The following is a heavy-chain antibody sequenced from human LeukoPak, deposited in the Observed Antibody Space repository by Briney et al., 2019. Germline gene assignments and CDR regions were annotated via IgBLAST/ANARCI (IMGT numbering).Heavy chain of an antibody. D-gene: IGHD5-12*01. CDR2: IKQGSET. J-gene: IGHJ4*02. Sequence: GSLRLSCAASGSTFPNYWMSWVRQAPGKGLGWVANIKQGSETYYVDSVKGRFTVSRDNARNSLYLQMNTLRAEDTALYYCARDPQYSYEDSGTFDSWGQGTLVTVSS. V-gene: IGHV3-7*01. CDR3: ARDPQYSYEDSGTFDS. CDR1: GSTFPNYW.